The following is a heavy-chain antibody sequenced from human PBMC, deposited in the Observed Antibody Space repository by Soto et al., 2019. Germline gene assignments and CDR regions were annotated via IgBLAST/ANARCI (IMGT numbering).Heavy chain of an antibody. CDR2: IYYSGST. J-gene: IGHJ4*02. V-gene: IGHV4-31*03. CDR3: AREYGDYTIFDY. D-gene: IGHD4-17*01. CDR1: GGSISSGGYY. Sequence: SETLSLTCTVSGGSISSGGYYWSWIRQHPGKGLEWIGYIYYSGSTYYNPSLKSRVTISVDTSKNQFSLKLSSVTAADTAVYYCAREYGDYTIFDYWGQGTLVTVSS.